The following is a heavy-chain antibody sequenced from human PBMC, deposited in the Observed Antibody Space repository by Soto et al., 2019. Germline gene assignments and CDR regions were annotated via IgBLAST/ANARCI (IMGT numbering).Heavy chain of an antibody. CDR3: ARLRQWLVDY. CDR2: IPYSGST. J-gene: IGHJ4*02. D-gene: IGHD6-19*01. CDR1: GGSISSYY. Sequence: QVQLQESGPGLVKPSETLSLTCSVSGGSISSYYWSWIRQPPGKGLEWIGYIPYSGSTNYNPSLKSRVTISVDTSKNQFSLKLNSVTAADTAVYYCARLRQWLVDYWGQGTLVTVPS. V-gene: IGHV4-59*01.